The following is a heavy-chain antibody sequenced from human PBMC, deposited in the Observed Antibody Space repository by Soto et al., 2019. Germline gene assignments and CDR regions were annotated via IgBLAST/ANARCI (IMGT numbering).Heavy chain of an antibody. D-gene: IGHD3-9*01. Sequence: ASVKVSCKASGHTFTSYYMHWVRQAPGQGLEWIGIINLGAGSTSYAQKFQGRVTITRDTSTSTVYMDMSSLRSEDTAVYYCANRDPDILTTYSYSMDVWGQGTTVTVSS. CDR2: INLGAGST. CDR3: ANRDPDILTTYSYSMDV. J-gene: IGHJ6*02. V-gene: IGHV1-46*01. CDR1: GHTFTSYY.